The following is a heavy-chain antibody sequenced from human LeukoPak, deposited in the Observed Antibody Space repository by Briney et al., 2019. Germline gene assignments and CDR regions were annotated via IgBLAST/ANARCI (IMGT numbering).Heavy chain of an antibody. CDR2: IYYSGST. CDR1: GGSISSGDYY. J-gene: IGHJ3*02. V-gene: IGHV4-30-4*01. CDR3: ATGLGDAFDI. Sequence: SETLSLTCTVSGGSISSGDYYWSWIRQPPGKGLEWIRYIYYSGSTYYNPSLKSRVTISVDTSKNQFSLKLSSVAAADTAVYYCATGLGDAFDIWGQGTMVTVSS. D-gene: IGHD5-12*01.